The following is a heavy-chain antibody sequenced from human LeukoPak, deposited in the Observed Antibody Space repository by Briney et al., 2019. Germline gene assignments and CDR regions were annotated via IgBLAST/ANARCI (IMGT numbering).Heavy chain of an antibody. J-gene: IGHJ3*02. CDR1: GFTFNDYW. D-gene: IGHD2-15*01. CDR2: INTDGSRI. Sequence: GGSLRLSCAASGFTFNDYWMHWVRQAPGQGLVWVSRINTDGSRIYYADSVKGRFTISRDNSKNTLYLQMNSLRAEDTAVYYCAKDGGFSVDTLFDAFDIWGQGTMVTVSS. V-gene: IGHV3-74*01. CDR3: AKDGGFSVDTLFDAFDI.